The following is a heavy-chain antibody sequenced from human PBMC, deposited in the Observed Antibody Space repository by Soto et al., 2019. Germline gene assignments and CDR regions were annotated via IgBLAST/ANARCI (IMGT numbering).Heavy chain of an antibody. CDR3: AREHELRMITFGGVIGWRSDAFDI. CDR1: GGTFSSYA. J-gene: IGHJ3*02. D-gene: IGHD3-16*02. V-gene: IGHV1-69*13. Sequence: SVKVSCKASGGTFSSYAISWVRQAPGQGLEWMGGIIPIFGTANYAQKFQGRVTITADESTSTAYMELSSLRSEDTAVCYCAREHELRMITFGGVIGWRSDAFDIWGQGTMVTVSS. CDR2: IIPIFGTA.